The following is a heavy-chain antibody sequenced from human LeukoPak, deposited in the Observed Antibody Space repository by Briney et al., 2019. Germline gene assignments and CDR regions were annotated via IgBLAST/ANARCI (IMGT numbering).Heavy chain of an antibody. J-gene: IGHJ4*02. V-gene: IGHV3-9*01. CDR3: ARGSGGSYNDY. CDR2: ISWNSRSI. CDR1: GFTFNDYA. Sequence: GGSLRLSCATSGFTFNDYAMYWVRQAPGKGLEWVSGISWNSRSIAYADSVKGRFTMSRDNAKNSLYLQMNSLRAEDTALYYCARGSGGSYNDYWGQGTLVIVSS. D-gene: IGHD2-15*01.